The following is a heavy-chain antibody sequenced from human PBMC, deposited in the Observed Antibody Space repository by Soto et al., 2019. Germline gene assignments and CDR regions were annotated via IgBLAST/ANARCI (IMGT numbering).Heavy chain of an antibody. CDR2: INAGNGNT. CDR1: GYTFTSYA. CDR3: ARDLVQLSYSSGRYFDY. V-gene: IGHV1-3*01. Sequence: ASVKVSCKASGYTFTSYAMHWVRQAPGQRLEWMGWINAGNGNTKYSQKFQGRVTITRDTSASTAYMELSSLRSEDTAVYYCARDLVQLSYSSGRYFDYWGQGTLVTVSS. D-gene: IGHD6-19*01. J-gene: IGHJ4*02.